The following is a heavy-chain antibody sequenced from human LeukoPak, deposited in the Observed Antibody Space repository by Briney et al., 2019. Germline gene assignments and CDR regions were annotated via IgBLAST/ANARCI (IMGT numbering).Heavy chain of an antibody. CDR2: INHSGST. V-gene: IGHV4-34*01. CDR1: GGSFSGYY. CDR3: AREKEGSFDY. J-gene: IGHJ4*02. D-gene: IGHD3-10*01. Sequence: PSETLSLTCAVYGGSFSGYYWSWIRQPPGKGLEWIGEINHSGSTNYNPSLKSRVTISVDTSKNQFSLKLSSVTAADTAVYYCAREKEGSFDYWGQGTLVTVSS.